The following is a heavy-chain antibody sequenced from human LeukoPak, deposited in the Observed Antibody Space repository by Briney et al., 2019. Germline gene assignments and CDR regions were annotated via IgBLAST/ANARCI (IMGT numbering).Heavy chain of an antibody. V-gene: IGHV3-21*01. Sequence: GGSLRLSCAASGFTFSSYSMNWVRQAPGKGLEWVSSISSSSSYIYYADSVKGRFTISRDNAKNSLYLQMNSLRAEDTAVYYCARDQPDWAGAVYYFDYWGQGTLVTVSS. CDR2: ISSSSSYI. J-gene: IGHJ4*02. CDR3: ARDQPDWAGAVYYFDY. D-gene: IGHD3-9*01. CDR1: GFTFSSYS.